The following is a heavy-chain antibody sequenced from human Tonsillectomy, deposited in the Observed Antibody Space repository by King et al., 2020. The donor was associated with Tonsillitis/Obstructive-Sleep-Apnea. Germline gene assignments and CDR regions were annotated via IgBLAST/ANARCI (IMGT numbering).Heavy chain of an antibody. J-gene: IGHJ3*02. D-gene: IGHD2-2*01. CDR1: GFTFSSYV. CDR2: ISGSGGST. CDR3: AKDRGGYCSSTSCLDAFAI. V-gene: IGHV3-23*04. Sequence: VQLVESGGGLVQPGGSLRLSCAASGFTFSSYVMSWVRQAPGKGLEWVSAISGSGGSTYYADSVKGRFTISRDNSKNTLYLQMSSLRAEGTAVYYCAKDRGGYCSSTSCLDAFAIWGQGTMVTVSS.